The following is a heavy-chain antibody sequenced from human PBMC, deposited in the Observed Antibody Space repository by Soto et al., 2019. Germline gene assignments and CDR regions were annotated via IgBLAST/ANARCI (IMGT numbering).Heavy chain of an antibody. D-gene: IGHD2-2*01. CDR3: ARTIPIVVVPAAMPFFDY. J-gene: IGHJ4*02. Sequence: SETLSLTCTVSGGSISSSSYYWGWIRQPPGKGLEWIGSIYYSGSTYYNPSLKSRVTISVDTSKNQFSLKLSSVTAADTAVYYCARTIPIVVVPAAMPFFDYWGQGTLVTVSS. V-gene: IGHV4-39*01. CDR1: GGSISSSSYY. CDR2: IYYSGST.